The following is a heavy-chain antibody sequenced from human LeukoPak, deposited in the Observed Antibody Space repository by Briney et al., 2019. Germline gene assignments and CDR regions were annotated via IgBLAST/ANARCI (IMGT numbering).Heavy chain of an antibody. CDR1: GFTFSSYW. J-gene: IGHJ4*02. D-gene: IGHD2-2*02. CDR3: ARHRGPYCSSTSCYTLAADY. V-gene: IGHV3-7*01. Sequence: GGSLRLSCAASGFTFSSYWMTWVRQAPGRGLEWVANIKQDASERYYVDSVKGRFTISRDNAKNSLYLQMNSLRAEDSALYYCARHRGPYCSSTSCYTLAADYWGQGTLVTVSS. CDR2: IKQDASER.